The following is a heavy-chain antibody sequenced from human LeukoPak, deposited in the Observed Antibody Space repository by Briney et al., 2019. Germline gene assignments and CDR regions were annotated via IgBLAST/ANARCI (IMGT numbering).Heavy chain of an antibody. CDR2: INPNSGGT. CDR1: GYTFTGYY. V-gene: IGHV1-2*02. CDR3: ARVGHSNYEGIDY. D-gene: IGHD4-11*01. Sequence: ASVKVSCKASGYTFTGYYTHWVRQAPGQGLEWMGWINPNSGGTNYAQKFQGRVTMTRDTSISTAYMELSRLRSDDTAVYYCARVGHSNYEGIDYWGQGTLVTVSS. J-gene: IGHJ4*02.